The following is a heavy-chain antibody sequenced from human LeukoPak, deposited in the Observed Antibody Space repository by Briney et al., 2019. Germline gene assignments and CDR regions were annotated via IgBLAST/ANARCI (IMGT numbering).Heavy chain of an antibody. CDR3: ARVFIVGAPDYYYYYYMDV. CDR1: GYTLTQLS. D-gene: IGHD1-26*01. V-gene: IGHV1-24*01. CDR2: FDPEDGET. Sequence: ASVKVCCKVSGYTLTQLSMHWVRQARGRGLEKMGGFDPEDGETIYAQKFQGRVTMTTDTSTSTAYMELRSLRSDDTAVYYCARVFIVGAPDYYYYYYMDVWGKGTTVTVSS. J-gene: IGHJ6*03.